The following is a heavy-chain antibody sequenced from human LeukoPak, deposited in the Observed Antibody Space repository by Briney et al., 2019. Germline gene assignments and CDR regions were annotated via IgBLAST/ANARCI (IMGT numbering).Heavy chain of an antibody. J-gene: IGHJ4*02. CDR3: AKDLYTYGTTPLDY. V-gene: IGHV3-23*01. Sequence: GGSLRLSCAASGFTFSSYAMSWVRQTAGKGLEWVSSISSSGGSTYYAESVKGRFTISRDYSKNTLYLQMNSLRGEDTAVYYCAKDLYTYGTTPLDYWGQGTLVTVSS. CDR2: ISSSGGST. D-gene: IGHD5-18*01. CDR1: GFTFSSYA.